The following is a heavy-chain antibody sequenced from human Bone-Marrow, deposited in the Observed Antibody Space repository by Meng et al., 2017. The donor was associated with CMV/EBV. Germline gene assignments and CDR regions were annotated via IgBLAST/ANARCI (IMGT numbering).Heavy chain of an antibody. D-gene: IGHD3-22*01. Sequence: SETLSLTCAVYGGSFSGYYWSWIRQPPGKGLEWIGEINHSGSTNYNPSLKSRVTISVDKSKNQFSLKLSSVTAADTAVYYCARLPSRYYYDSSGYYRSSYWGQGTLVTVSS. CDR2: INHSGST. J-gene: IGHJ4*02. CDR3: ARLPSRYYYDSSGYYRSSY. V-gene: IGHV4-34*01. CDR1: GGSFSGYY.